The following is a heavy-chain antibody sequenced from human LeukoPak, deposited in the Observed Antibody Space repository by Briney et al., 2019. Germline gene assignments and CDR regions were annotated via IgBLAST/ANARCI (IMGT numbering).Heavy chain of an antibody. CDR1: GFTLSSYA. Sequence: SGGSLRLSCAASGFTLSSYAMSWVRQAPGKGLEWVPATSGSGGSTYYADSVKGRFTISRDNSKNTLYLQTNSLRAEDTAVYYCAKGRLSGVVVAGYGMDVWGQGTTITVSS. V-gene: IGHV3-23*01. J-gene: IGHJ6*02. CDR3: AKGRLSGVVVAGYGMDV. D-gene: IGHD6-19*01. CDR2: TSGSGGST.